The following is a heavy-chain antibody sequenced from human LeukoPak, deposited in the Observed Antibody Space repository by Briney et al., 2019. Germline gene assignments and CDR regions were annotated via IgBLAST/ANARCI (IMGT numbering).Heavy chain of an antibody. V-gene: IGHV3-30-3*01. CDR3: AREGGTGYGGNRDDAFDI. J-gene: IGHJ3*02. CDR1: GFTFSSYA. D-gene: IGHD4-23*01. CDR2: ISYDGSNK. Sequence: GGSLRLSCAASGFTFSSYAMHWVRQAPGKGLEWVAVISYDGSNKYYADSVKGRFTISRDNSKNTLYLRMNSLRAEDTAVYYCAREGGTGYGGNRDDAFDIWGQGTMVTVSS.